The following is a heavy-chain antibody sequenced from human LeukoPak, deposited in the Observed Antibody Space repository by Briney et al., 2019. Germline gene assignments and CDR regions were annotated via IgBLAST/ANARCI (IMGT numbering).Heavy chain of an antibody. J-gene: IGHJ4*02. Sequence: GGSLRLSCAASGFTFSSYEMNWVRQAPGKGLEWVSYISSSGSTIYYADSVKGRFTISRDNAKNSLYLQMSSLRAEDTAVYYCARAGSYSYGVLFDYWGQGALVTVSS. CDR1: GFTFSSYE. V-gene: IGHV3-48*03. CDR3: ARAGSYSYGVLFDY. CDR2: ISSSGSTI. D-gene: IGHD5-18*01.